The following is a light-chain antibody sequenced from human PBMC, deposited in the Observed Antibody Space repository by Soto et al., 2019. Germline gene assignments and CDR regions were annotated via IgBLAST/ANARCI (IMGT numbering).Light chain of an antibody. Sequence: EIVMTQSPASLSVSPGERATLSCRASQTVSSKLAWYQQKPGQAPRLLIYGASTRATGIPARFSGSGSGTEFTLTINSLQSEDFAVYYCQQSNNWPWTFGQGTKVDIK. J-gene: IGKJ1*01. CDR3: QQSNNWPWT. CDR2: GAS. V-gene: IGKV3-15*01. CDR1: QTVSSK.